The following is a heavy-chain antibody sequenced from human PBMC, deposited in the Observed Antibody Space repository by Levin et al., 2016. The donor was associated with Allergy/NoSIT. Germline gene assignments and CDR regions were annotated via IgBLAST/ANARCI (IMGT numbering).Heavy chain of an antibody. Sequence: WVRQAPGQGLEWMGWINPNSGGTNYAQKFQGRVTMTRDTSISTAYMELSRLRSDDTAVYYCARDGSQYSSGWYYFDYWGQGTLVTVSS. CDR2: INPNSGGT. J-gene: IGHJ4*02. D-gene: IGHD6-19*01. CDR3: ARDGSQYSSGWYYFDY. V-gene: IGHV1-2*02.